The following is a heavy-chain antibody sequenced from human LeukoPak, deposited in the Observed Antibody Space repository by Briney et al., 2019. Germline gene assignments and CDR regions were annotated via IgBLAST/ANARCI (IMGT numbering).Heavy chain of an antibody. CDR3: ARGGDGDILTGLVFDY. CDR2: ISAYNGNT. Sequence: GASVKVSCKASGYRFTSYGISWVRQAPGQGLEWMGWISAYNGNTNYAQKLQGRVTMTTDTSTSTAYMELRSLRSDDTAVYYCARGGDGDILTGLVFDYWDQGTLVTVSS. D-gene: IGHD3-9*01. J-gene: IGHJ4*02. V-gene: IGHV1-18*01. CDR1: GYRFTSYG.